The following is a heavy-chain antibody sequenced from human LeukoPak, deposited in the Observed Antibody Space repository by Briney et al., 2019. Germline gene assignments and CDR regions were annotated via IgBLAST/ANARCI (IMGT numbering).Heavy chain of an antibody. CDR2: ICYSGST. V-gene: IGHV4-59*08. J-gene: IGHJ4*02. CDR3: ARPGRGFDY. CDR1: GDSISNYY. Sequence: SGTLSLTCAVSGDSISNYYSSWIRQPPGKGLEWMAYICYSGSTNYNPSLKSRGSISADTSKNQFSLKLSSVTAADTAIFYCARPGRGFDYWGQGTLVTVSS. D-gene: IGHD1-1*01.